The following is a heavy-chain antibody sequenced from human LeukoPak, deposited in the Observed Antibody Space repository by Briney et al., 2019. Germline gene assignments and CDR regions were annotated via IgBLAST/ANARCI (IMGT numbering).Heavy chain of an antibody. CDR3: AREGNDILTGYYRAGNWFVP. CDR2: INPSGGST. J-gene: IGHJ5*02. D-gene: IGHD3-9*01. CDR1: GYTFTSYY. Sequence: GASVKVSCKASGYTFTSYYMHWVRQAPGQGLEWMGIINPSGGSTSYAQKFQGRVTMTRDTSTSTVYMELSSLRSEDTAVYYCAREGNDILTGYYRAGNWFVPWGQGTLVTVSS. V-gene: IGHV1-46*01.